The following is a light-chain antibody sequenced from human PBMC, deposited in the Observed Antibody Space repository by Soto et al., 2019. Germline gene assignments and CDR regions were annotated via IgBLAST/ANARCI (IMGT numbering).Light chain of an antibody. CDR3: SSYAGSDNFV. CDR2: EVS. CDR1: SSDVGANNDY. V-gene: IGLV2-8*01. Sequence: VLTQPPSASGSPGQSVTISCTGTSSDVGANNDYVSWYQQHPGKVPKLMIYEVSKRPPGVPDRFSGSKSGNTASLTVSGLQADDEADYYCSSYAGSDNFVFGTGTKVTVL. J-gene: IGLJ1*01.